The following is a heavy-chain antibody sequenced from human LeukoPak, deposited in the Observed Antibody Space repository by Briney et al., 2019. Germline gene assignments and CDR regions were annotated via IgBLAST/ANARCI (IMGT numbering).Heavy chain of an antibody. Sequence: GGSLRLSCAASGFTFSRYSMNWVRQAPGKGLEWVSSISSSSYIYYADSVKGRFTISRDNAKNSLYLQMNSLRAEDTAVYYCARDFSYYDSSGYIPFDYWGQGTLVTVSS. CDR2: ISSSSYI. CDR3: ARDFSYYDSSGYIPFDY. J-gene: IGHJ4*02. CDR1: GFTFSRYS. V-gene: IGHV3-21*01. D-gene: IGHD3-22*01.